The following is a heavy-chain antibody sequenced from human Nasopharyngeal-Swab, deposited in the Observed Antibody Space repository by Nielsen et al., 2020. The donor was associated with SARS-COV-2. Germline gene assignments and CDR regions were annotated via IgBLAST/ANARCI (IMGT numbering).Heavy chain of an antibody. CDR3: ARGPTPSDNSAFLRD. CDR1: GVTFSTLW. V-gene: IGHV3-74*01. CDR2: VSTDGTTT. J-gene: IGHJ4*02. D-gene: IGHD6-19*01. Sequence: GESLKISCTASGVTFSTLWLSWVRQAPGKGLVRVSAVSTDGTTTYYAGSVRGRFTISRDNAKSTLYMQLSSLTAEDTAVYYCARGPTPSDNSAFLRDWGQGILVTVSS.